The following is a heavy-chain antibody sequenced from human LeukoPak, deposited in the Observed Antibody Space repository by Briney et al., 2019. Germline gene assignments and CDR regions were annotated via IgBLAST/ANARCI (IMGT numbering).Heavy chain of an antibody. Sequence: ASVKVSCKASGYTFTGYYMHWVRQAPGQGLEWMGWINPNSGGTDYAQKFQGRVTMTRDTSISTAYMELSRLRSDDTAVYYCARDRRYCSSTSCSKNWFDPWGQGTLVTVSS. CDR2: INPNSGGT. J-gene: IGHJ5*02. CDR3: ARDRRYCSSTSCSKNWFDP. CDR1: GYTFTGYY. V-gene: IGHV1-2*02. D-gene: IGHD2-2*01.